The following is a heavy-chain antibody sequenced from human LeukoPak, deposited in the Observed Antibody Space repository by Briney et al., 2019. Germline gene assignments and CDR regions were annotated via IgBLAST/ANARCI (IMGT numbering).Heavy chain of an antibody. CDR2: ASYSGTT. Sequence: SETLSLTCTVSGGSISTDYWSWIRQPPGKGLEWIGYASYSGTTNYNPSLKNRVTISLDTSKNQFSLKLTSVTAADTAVYYCARESSAADNWFDPWGQGTLVTVSS. V-gene: IGHV4-59*12. D-gene: IGHD6-13*01. J-gene: IGHJ5*02. CDR3: ARESSAADNWFDP. CDR1: GGSISTDY.